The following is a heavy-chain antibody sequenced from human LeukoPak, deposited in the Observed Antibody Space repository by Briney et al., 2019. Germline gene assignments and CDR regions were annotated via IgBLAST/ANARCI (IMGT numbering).Heavy chain of an antibody. CDR2: ISAYNGNT. D-gene: IGHD3-10*01. V-gene: IGHV1-18*01. CDR1: GYTFTSYG. Sequence: GASVTVSCKASGYTFTSYGISWVRQAPGQGLEWMGWISAYNGNTNYAQKLQGRVTMTTDTSTSTAYMELRSLRSDDTAVYYCATGGRGFRYYYYNMDVWGKGTTVTVSS. CDR3: ATGGRGFRYYYYNMDV. J-gene: IGHJ6*03.